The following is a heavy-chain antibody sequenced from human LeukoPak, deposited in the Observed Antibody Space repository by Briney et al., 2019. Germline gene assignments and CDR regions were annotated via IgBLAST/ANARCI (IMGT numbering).Heavy chain of an antibody. CDR1: GFTFSSYA. Sequence: GGSLRLSCAASGFTFSSYAMSWVRQAPGKGLEWVSSISWNSGDIGYADSVKGRFTISRDNAKNSLYLQMNSLRAEDTALYYCAKDDYIDYYGSVNYHIDYWGQGTLVTVSS. CDR2: ISWNSGDI. V-gene: IGHV3-9*01. J-gene: IGHJ4*02. D-gene: IGHD3-10*01. CDR3: AKDDYIDYYGSVNYHIDY.